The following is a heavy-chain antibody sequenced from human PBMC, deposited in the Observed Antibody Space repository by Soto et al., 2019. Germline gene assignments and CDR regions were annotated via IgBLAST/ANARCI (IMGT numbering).Heavy chain of an antibody. V-gene: IGHV1-69*13. Sequence: SVKVSCKASGGTFSSYAISWVRQAPGQGLEWMGGIIPIFGTANYAQKFQGRVTITADESTSTAYMELSSLRSEDTAVYYCAIEISGYCTNGVCYGYWFDPWGQGTLVTVSS. CDR1: GGTFSSYA. D-gene: IGHD2-8*01. J-gene: IGHJ5*02. CDR3: AIEISGYCTNGVCYGYWFDP. CDR2: IIPIFGTA.